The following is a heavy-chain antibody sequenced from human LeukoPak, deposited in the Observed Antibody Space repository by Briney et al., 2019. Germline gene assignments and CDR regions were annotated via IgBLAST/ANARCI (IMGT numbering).Heavy chain of an antibody. Sequence: ASAKVSCKASGYTFTSYDINWVRQATGQGLEWMGWMNPNSGNTGYARKFQGRVTMTRNTSISTAYMELSSLRSEDTAVYYCARGYYYDSSGYYLFDYWGQGTLVTVSS. J-gene: IGHJ4*02. CDR1: GYTFTSYD. CDR3: ARGYYYDSSGYYLFDY. D-gene: IGHD3-22*01. CDR2: MNPNSGNT. V-gene: IGHV1-8*01.